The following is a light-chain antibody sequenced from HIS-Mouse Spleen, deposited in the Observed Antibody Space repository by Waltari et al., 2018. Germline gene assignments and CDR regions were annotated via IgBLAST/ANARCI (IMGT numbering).Light chain of an antibody. CDR1: QSVSSY. Sequence: EIVLTQSPPTLPLSPGERATLSCRASQSVSSYLAWYQQKPGQAPRLLIYDASNRATGIPARFSGSGSGTDFTLTISSLEPEDFAVYYCQQRSNWITFGQGTRLEIK. CDR3: QQRSNWIT. J-gene: IGKJ5*01. V-gene: IGKV3-11*01. CDR2: DAS.